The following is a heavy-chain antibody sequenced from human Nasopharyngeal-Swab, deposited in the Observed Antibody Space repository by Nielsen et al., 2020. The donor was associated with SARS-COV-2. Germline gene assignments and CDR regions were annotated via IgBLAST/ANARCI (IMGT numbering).Heavy chain of an antibody. CDR1: GFTFDDYG. Sequence: GVLKISCAASGFTFDDYGMSWVRQAPGKGLEWVSDINWNGGSTGYADSVKGRFTISRDNAKNSLYLQMNSLRAEDTALYHCARGNTTMVPYNMDVWGQGTTVTVSS. D-gene: IGHD5-18*01. V-gene: IGHV3-20*01. J-gene: IGHJ6*02. CDR3: ARGNTTMVPYNMDV. CDR2: INWNGGST.